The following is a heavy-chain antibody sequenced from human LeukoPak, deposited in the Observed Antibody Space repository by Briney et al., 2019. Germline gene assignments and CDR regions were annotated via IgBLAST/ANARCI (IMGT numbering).Heavy chain of an antibody. D-gene: IGHD6-13*01. Sequence: GASVKVSCRASGYTFSRYGISWVRQAPGQGLEWMGWISDSGNTSCAPKLQDRITLATDTSTSTAYMELRSLKSDGTAVYYCVRDERAAAAGSEYYFDYWGQGTLVTVSS. CDR1: GYTFSRYG. CDR3: VRDERAAAAGSEYYFDY. V-gene: IGHV1-18*01. J-gene: IGHJ4*02. CDR2: ISDSGNT.